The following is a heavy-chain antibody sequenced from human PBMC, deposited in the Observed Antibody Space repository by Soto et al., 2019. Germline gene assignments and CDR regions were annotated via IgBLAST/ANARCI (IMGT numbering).Heavy chain of an antibody. Sequence: GGSLRLSCAASGFIFNTFTMNWVRQAPGKGLEWLSFISRDGTTMYYADSVKGRFTISRDNAKNSLHLQMNSLTADDTAVYYCARDLNFAFDYWGQGA. J-gene: IGHJ4*02. CDR2: ISRDGTTM. CDR3: ARDLNFAFDY. CDR1: GFIFNTFT. V-gene: IGHV3-48*01.